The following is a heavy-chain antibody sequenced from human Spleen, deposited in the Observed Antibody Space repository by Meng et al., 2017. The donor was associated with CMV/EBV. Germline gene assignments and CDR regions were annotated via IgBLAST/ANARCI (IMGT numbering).Heavy chain of an antibody. V-gene: IGHV4-61*01. Sequence: SETLSLTCTASGGSVTSDRYYWSWIRQPPGKGLEWIGYIYYSGSTNYNPSLKSRVTISVETSKNQFSLKLSSVTAADTAVYYCARGLRYSSSWYCYWGQGTLVTVSS. CDR3: ARGLRYSSSWYCY. J-gene: IGHJ4*02. D-gene: IGHD6-13*01. CDR2: IYYSGST. CDR1: GGSVTSDRYY.